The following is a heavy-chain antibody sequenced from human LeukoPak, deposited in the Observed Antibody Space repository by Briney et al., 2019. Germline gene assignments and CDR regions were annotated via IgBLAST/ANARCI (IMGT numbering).Heavy chain of an antibody. CDR1: GFTFSSYS. Sequence: PGGSLRLSCAASGFTFSSYSMNWVRQAPGKGLEWVSYISSSGSTIYYADSVKGRFTISRDNAKNSLYLQMNSLRAEDTAVYYCARDNGFGELTYYMDVWGKGTTVTVSS. D-gene: IGHD3-10*01. J-gene: IGHJ6*03. CDR3: ARDNGFGELTYYMDV. CDR2: ISSSGSTI. V-gene: IGHV3-48*04.